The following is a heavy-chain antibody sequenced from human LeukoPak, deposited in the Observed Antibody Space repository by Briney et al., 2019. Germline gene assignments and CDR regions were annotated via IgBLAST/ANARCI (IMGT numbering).Heavy chain of an antibody. V-gene: IGHV4-4*07. CDR1: GGSISSYY. D-gene: IGHD6-13*01. Sequence: SETLSLTCTVSGGSISSYYWSRIRQPAGKGLEWIGRIYTSGSTNYSPSLKSRVTMSVDTSKNEFSLKLNSVTAADTAVYYCARESTVAGTARYLDYWGQGTLVTVSP. J-gene: IGHJ4*02. CDR2: IYTSGST. CDR3: ARESTVAGTARYLDY.